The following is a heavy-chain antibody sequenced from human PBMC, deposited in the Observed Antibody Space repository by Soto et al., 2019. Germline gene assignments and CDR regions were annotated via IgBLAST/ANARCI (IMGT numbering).Heavy chain of an antibody. CDR3: ARDANIWGSYAFDI. V-gene: IGHV3-21*01. Sequence: EVQLVESGGGLVKPGGSLRLSCAASGFTFSSYSMNWVRQAPGKGLEWVSSISSSSSYIYYADSVKGRFTISRDNAKNSLSPQMNSLRAEDTAVYYCARDANIWGSYAFDIWGQGTMVTVSS. CDR2: ISSSSSYI. D-gene: IGHD3-16*01. J-gene: IGHJ3*02. CDR1: GFTFSSYS.